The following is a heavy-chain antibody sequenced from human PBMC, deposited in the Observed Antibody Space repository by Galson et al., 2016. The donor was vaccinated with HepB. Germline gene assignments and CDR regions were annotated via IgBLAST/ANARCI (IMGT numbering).Heavy chain of an antibody. J-gene: IGHJ4*02. D-gene: IGHD3-16*01. CDR3: ARVGGEWPLEY. Sequence: SQRLSCAASGFTFNDYSLAWIRQAPGKGLEWISYISRSGSDTIYADSVKGRFTISRDNAKKSLYLQMNSLRVEDTAVFYCARVGGEWPLEYWGQGTLVTVSS. V-gene: IGHV3-11*06. CDR1: GFTFNDYS. CDR2: ISRSGSDT.